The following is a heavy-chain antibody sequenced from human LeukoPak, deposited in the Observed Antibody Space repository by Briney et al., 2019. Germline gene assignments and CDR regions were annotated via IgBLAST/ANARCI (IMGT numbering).Heavy chain of an antibody. D-gene: IGHD1-26*01. V-gene: IGHV3-30*04. Sequence: GGSLRLSCAASGFTFSSYAMHWVRQAPGKGLEWVAVISYDGSNKYYADSVKGRFTISRDNSKNTLYPQMNSLRAEDTAVYYCAREIVGATSFDYWGQGTLVTVSS. J-gene: IGHJ4*02. CDR3: AREIVGATSFDY. CDR1: GFTFSSYA. CDR2: ISYDGSNK.